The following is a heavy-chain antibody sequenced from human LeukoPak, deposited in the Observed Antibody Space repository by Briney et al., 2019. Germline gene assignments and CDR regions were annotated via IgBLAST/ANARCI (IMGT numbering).Heavy chain of an antibody. J-gene: IGHJ4*02. Sequence: GGSLRLSCAASGFTFSSYGMHWVRQAPGKGLEWVACIRHDGSNKYYADSVKGRFTISRDNSKNTLYLQMNSLRAEDTAVYYCAKDDVGYCSSTSCRAYFDYWGQGTQVTVS. CDR1: GFTFSSYG. CDR2: IRHDGSNK. CDR3: AKDDVGYCSSTSCRAYFDY. D-gene: IGHD2-2*01. V-gene: IGHV3-30*02.